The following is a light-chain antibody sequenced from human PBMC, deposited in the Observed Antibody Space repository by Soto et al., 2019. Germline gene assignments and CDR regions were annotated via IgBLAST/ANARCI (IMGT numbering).Light chain of an antibody. CDR1: QSISSY. CDR3: QQSYSTPWT. J-gene: IGKJ1*01. V-gene: IGKV1-39*01. Sequence: DIQMTQSPSSLSASVGDRVTITCRARQSISSYLNWYQQKPGKAPKLLIYAASSLQSGVPSRFSGSGSGTDFTLTISSLQPEDFATYYCQQSYSTPWTFGQGTKVDNK. CDR2: AAS.